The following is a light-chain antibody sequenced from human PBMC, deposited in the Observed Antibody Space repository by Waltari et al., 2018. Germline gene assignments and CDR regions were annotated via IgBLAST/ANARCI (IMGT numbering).Light chain of an antibody. CDR2: EVS. J-gene: IGLJ2*01. V-gene: IGLV2-8*01. CDR1: SSDVGGYIY. CDR3: TSYAGSDNMVL. Sequence: SALTQPPSASGSPGQSVTISCTGTSSDVGGYIYVSWYQQHPGNAPKLLIYEVSKRPAGGPDSFSGSKSGNTDSPTVSGLQAEDEADYYCTSYAGSDNMVLFGGGTKLAVL.